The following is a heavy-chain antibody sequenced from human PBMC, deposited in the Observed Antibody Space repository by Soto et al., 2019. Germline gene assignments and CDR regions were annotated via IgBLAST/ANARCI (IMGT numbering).Heavy chain of an antibody. D-gene: IGHD4-17*01. J-gene: IGHJ2*01. V-gene: IGHV1-69*08. CDR3: ARPDFGDYWYFDL. CDR1: GGTFSSHT. CDR2: IIPALGTA. Sequence: QDQLVQSGAEVKKPGSSVKVSCKASGGTFSSHTFSWVRQAPGQGLEWMGRIIPALGTATYAQKFQGRVTIPADESATTVYMELNRLRSEDTAVYYCARPDFGDYWYFDLWGRGTLVTVSS.